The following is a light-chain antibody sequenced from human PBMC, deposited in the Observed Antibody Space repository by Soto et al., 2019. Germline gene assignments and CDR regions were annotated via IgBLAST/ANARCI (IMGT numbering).Light chain of an antibody. Sequence: EIQMTQSPSSLSASVGDRVTITCQASQDISNYLNWYQQKPGKAPKLLIYDASNLETGVPSRFSGSGSGTDFTFTISSLQPEDIATYYCQKYDNLPSFGGGTKVDIK. J-gene: IGKJ4*01. CDR2: DAS. CDR1: QDISNY. V-gene: IGKV1-33*01. CDR3: QKYDNLPS.